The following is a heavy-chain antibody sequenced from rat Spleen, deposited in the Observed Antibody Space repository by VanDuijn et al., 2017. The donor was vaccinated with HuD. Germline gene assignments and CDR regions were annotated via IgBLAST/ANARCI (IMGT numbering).Heavy chain of an antibody. J-gene: IGHJ4*01. Sequence: EVQLAESGGGLVQPGSPLKLSCAASGFSLSSNWLNWIRQAPTKGLEWVATISYDGSSTYYRDSVKGRFTISRDNAKSTLYLQMDSLRSEDTATYYCATDAHYGSYGVMDAWGQGVSVTVSS. CDR3: ATDAHYGSYGVMDA. CDR1: GFSLSSNW. D-gene: IGHD1-3*01. CDR2: ISYDGSST. V-gene: IGHV5-29*01.